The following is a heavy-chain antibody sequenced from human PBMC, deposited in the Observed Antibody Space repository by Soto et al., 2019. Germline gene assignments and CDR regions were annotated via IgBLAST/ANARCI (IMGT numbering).Heavy chain of an antibody. V-gene: IGHV4-30-4*01. Sequence: PLETLSLTCTVSGGSIISGDYYWSWIRQPPGKGLEWIGYIYYSGSTYYNPSLKSRVTISVDTSKNQFSLKLSSVTAADTAVYYCARARREYYYDTLDYWGQGTLVTVSS. D-gene: IGHD3-22*01. CDR3: ARARREYYYDTLDY. CDR1: GGSIISGDYY. CDR2: IYYSGST. J-gene: IGHJ4*02.